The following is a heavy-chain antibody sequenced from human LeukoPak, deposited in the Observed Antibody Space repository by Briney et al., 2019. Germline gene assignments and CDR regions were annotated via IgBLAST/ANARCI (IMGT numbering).Heavy chain of an antibody. CDR2: ISYDGSKK. Sequence: GGSLRLSCAASGFTFSSYGMHWVRQAPGKGLEWVAVISYDGSKKYYEDSVKGRFTISRDYSKNKLYLQMNSLRDEDTDVYYCAKDPYCSSTSCAIDNYYGMDVWGKGTTVTVSS. CDR1: GFTFSSYG. V-gene: IGHV3-30*18. CDR3: AKDPYCSSTSCAIDNYYGMDV. D-gene: IGHD2-2*01. J-gene: IGHJ6*04.